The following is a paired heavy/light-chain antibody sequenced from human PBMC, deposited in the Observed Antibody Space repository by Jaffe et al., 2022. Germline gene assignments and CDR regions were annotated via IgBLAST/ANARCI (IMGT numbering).Heavy chain of an antibody. V-gene: IGHV4-4*02. CDR3: TRNGQVSLEY. J-gene: IGHJ4*02. CDR2: IHGSGRT. Sequence: VQLQESGPGLVKPSGTLSLTCDVSGGATTINSWWSWVRQSPGKGLEWIGEIHGSGRTTYNPSLSSRVTISVDNSRNQFSLEVTSVTAADTAVYYCTRNGQVSLEYWGQGILVTVSS. CDR1: GGATTINSW. D-gene: IGHD3-16*02.
Light chain of an antibody. Sequence: EIVLTQSPGTLSLSPGERATLSCRSSQTVSSNYLAWYQQKPGQAPRLLIFGAFNRAVGIPDRFSGSVSGADFTLTISRLEPEDFAVYYCQQYGNPPLYTFGQGTKLEIK. CDR2: GAF. CDR1: QTVSSNY. J-gene: IGKJ2*01. CDR3: QQYGNPPLYT. V-gene: IGKV3-20*01.